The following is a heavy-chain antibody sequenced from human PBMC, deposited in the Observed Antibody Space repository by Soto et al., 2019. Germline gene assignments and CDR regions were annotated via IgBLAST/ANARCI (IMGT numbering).Heavy chain of an antibody. Sequence: GGSLRLSCAASGLTVSSNYMSWVRQAPGKGLEWISIIYSAGNTYYADSAKGRFTISRDNSKNTLYLQMNSLGAEDTAVYYCARDFVVGGPTINYYYGMDVWGQGTTVTVSS. CDR2: IYSAGNT. V-gene: IGHV3-66*01. CDR1: GLTVSSNY. CDR3: ARDFVVGGPTINYYYGMDV. J-gene: IGHJ6*02. D-gene: IGHD1-26*01.